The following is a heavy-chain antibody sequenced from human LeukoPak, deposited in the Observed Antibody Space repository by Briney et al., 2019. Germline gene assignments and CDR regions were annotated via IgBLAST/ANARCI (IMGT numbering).Heavy chain of an antibody. CDR3: AKLSTTWFDP. CDR1: GFTFSSYG. CDR2: IGYDGSN. J-gene: IGHJ5*02. D-gene: IGHD3-3*02. V-gene: IGHV3-30*02. Sequence: GGSLRLSCAASGFTFSSYGMHWVRQAPGKGLEWVAFIGYDGSNYYADSVKGRFTISRDNSKNTLYLQMNRLRAEDTAVYYCAKLSTTWFDPWGQGTLVTVSS.